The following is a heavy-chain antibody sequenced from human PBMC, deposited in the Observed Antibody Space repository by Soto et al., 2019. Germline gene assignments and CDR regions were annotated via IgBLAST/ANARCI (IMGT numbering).Heavy chain of an antibody. CDR3: ARGGGPMIVVGTYDY. Sequence: ASVKVSCKASGYTFTSYAMHWVRQAPGQRLEWMGWINAGNGNTKYSQKFQGRVTITRDTSASTAYMELCSLRSEDTAVYYCARGGGPMIVVGTYDYWGQGTLVTVSS. CDR2: INAGNGNT. CDR1: GYTFTSYA. V-gene: IGHV1-3*01. J-gene: IGHJ4*02. D-gene: IGHD3-22*01.